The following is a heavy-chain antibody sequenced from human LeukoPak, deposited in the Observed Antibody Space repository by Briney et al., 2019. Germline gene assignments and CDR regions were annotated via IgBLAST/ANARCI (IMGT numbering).Heavy chain of an antibody. V-gene: IGHV3-9*03. CDR3: AKGNYGDYTPDPMYYFDY. Sequence: PGRSLRLSCAASGFTFDDYAMHWVRQAPGKGLEWVSGISWNSGSIGYADSVKGRFTISRDNAKNSLYLQMNSLRAEDMALYYCAKGNYGDYTPDPMYYFDYRGQGTLVTVSS. CDR1: GFTFDDYA. J-gene: IGHJ4*02. CDR2: ISWNSGSI. D-gene: IGHD4-17*01.